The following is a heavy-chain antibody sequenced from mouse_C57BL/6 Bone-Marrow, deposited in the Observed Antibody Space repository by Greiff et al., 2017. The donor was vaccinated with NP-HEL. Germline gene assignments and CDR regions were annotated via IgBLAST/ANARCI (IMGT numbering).Heavy chain of an antibody. Sequence: EVMLVESGGGLVQPGGSLSLSCAASGFTFTDYYMSWVRQPPGKALEWLGFIRNKANGYTTEYSASVKGRFTISRDNSQSILYLQMNALRAEDSATYYCARYDYDPYYAMDDWGKGTSVTVSS. J-gene: IGHJ4*01. CDR1: GFTFTDYY. CDR3: ARYDYDPYYAMDD. CDR2: IRNKANGYTT. D-gene: IGHD2-4*01. V-gene: IGHV7-3*01.